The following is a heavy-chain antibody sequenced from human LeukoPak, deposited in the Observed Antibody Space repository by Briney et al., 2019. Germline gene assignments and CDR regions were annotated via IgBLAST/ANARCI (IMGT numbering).Heavy chain of an antibody. V-gene: IGHV3-15*01. CDR1: GITFINAW. CDR2: IKSLSDGGTT. D-gene: IGHD6-13*01. CDR3: SSLRGSSSQYFQH. J-gene: IGHJ1*01. Sequence: GGSLRLSCAASGITFINAWMNWVRQAPGKGLEWVGRIKSLSDGGTTEYAAPVEGRFTISRDDSKDTLYLQMDSLQTEDTAVYYCSSLRGSSSQYFQHWGQGTLVTVSS.